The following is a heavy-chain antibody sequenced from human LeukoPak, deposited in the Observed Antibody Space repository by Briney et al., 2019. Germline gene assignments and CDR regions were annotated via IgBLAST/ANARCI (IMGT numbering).Heavy chain of an antibody. V-gene: IGHV4-4*07. J-gene: IGHJ6*03. CDR1: GGSISSYY. Sequence: PSETLSLTXTVSGGSISSYYWSWIRQPAGKGLEWIGRIYTSGSTNYNPSLKSRVTMSVDTSKNQFSLKLSSVTAADTAVYYCARGSGTTSDYYYMDVWGSGTTVTVSS. D-gene: IGHD1-7*01. CDR2: IYTSGST. CDR3: ARGSGTTSDYYYMDV.